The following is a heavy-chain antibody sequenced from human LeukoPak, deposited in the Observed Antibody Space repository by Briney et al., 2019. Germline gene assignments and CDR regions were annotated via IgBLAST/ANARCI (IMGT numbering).Heavy chain of an antibody. CDR2: ISWNGDIK. D-gene: IGHD2/OR15-2a*01. Sequence: GGSLRLSCAASGFTFDDYAMHWVRQAPGRGLEWVSGISWNGDIKGYADSVKVRFTISRDNAQNSLYLQINSLRPEDTAFYSCAKDRMGAYFTIPDYWGQGTLVTVSS. V-gene: IGHV3-9*01. CDR1: GFTFDDYA. J-gene: IGHJ4*02. CDR3: AKDRMGAYFTIPDY.